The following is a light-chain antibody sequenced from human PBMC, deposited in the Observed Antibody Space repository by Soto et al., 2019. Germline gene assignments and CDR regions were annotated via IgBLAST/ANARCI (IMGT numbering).Light chain of an antibody. CDR1: QTISSW. CDR3: QQYNSYSRT. CDR2: KAS. Sequence: DIQMTQSPSTLSGSVGDRVTITCRASQTISSWLAWYQQKPGKAPKLLIYKASTLKSGVPSRFSGRRSGTDFTLTISSLQPEDFATYYCQQYNSYSRTFGQGTKVDIK. V-gene: IGKV1-5*03. J-gene: IGKJ1*01.